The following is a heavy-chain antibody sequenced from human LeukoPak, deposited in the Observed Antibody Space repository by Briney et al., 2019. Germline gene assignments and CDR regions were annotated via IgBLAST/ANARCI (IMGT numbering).Heavy chain of an antibody. J-gene: IGHJ6*02. CDR1: GFTFSSYG. D-gene: IGHD6-13*01. Sequence: GGSLRLSCAASGFTFSSYGMHWVRQAPGKGLEWVAVISYDGSNKYYADSVKGRFTISRDNPKNTLYLQMNSLRAEDTAVYYCAKDRIAAAKHAYGMDVWGQGTTVTVSS. CDR3: AKDRIAAAKHAYGMDV. CDR2: ISYDGSNK. V-gene: IGHV3-30*18.